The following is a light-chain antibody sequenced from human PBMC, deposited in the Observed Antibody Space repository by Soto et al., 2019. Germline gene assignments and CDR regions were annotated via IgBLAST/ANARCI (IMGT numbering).Light chain of an antibody. Sequence: QSVLTQPASVSGSPGQSITISCTGTSSDVGAYNYVSWYQQYPGKAPKLMIYEVSNRPSGVSTRFSGSRSGNTASLTISGLQADDEADYYCFSYRSGSSLLFGGGTQLTVL. V-gene: IGLV2-14*03. CDR1: SSDVGAYNY. CDR2: EVS. CDR3: FSYRSGSSLL. J-gene: IGLJ2*01.